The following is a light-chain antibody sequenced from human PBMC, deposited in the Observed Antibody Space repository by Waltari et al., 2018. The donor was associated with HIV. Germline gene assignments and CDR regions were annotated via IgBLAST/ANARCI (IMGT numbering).Light chain of an antibody. V-gene: IGLV1-40*01. Sequence: QSVLTQPPSVSGAPGQRVTISCTGSSSNTGAGYDVHWYQQLPGTAPRLLIYGNAIRPSGVPDRFSGSKSGPSASLAIAGLQDEDEAVYYCQSYDRSLSVWVFGGGTKVTVL. J-gene: IGLJ3*02. CDR1: SSNTGAGYD. CDR3: QSYDRSLSVWV. CDR2: GNA.